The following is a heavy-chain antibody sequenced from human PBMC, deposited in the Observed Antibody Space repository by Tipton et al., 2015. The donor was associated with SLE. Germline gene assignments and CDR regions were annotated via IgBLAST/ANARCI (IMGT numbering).Heavy chain of an antibody. Sequence: SVKGRFTVSRDIFKNTVYLQLNSLRTEDTAVYYCAISAASAFYYGMDVWGPGTTVTVSS. V-gene: IGHV3-30*14. J-gene: IGHJ6*02. CDR3: AISAASAFYYGMDV. D-gene: IGHD5-18*01.